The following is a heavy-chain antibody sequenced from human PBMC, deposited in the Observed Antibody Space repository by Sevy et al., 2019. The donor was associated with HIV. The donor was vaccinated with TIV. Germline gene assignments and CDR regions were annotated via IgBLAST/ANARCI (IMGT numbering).Heavy chain of an antibody. D-gene: IGHD3-3*01. V-gene: IGHV1-2*02. CDR1: RYTFTGYY. CDR2: INPNSDGT. CDR3: AREENFWTASYYFDY. Sequence: ASVKVSCKASRYTFTGYYIHWVRQAPGQGLEWMGWINPNSDGTNSAQRFQGRISMTTDTSISTAYMELSRLRSDDTAVYYCAREENFWTASYYFDYWGQGTLVTVSS. J-gene: IGHJ4*02.